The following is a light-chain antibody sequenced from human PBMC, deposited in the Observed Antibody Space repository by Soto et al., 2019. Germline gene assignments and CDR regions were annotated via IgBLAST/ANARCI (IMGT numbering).Light chain of an antibody. CDR3: CSYAGSATLM. CDR2: EGS. V-gene: IGLV2-23*01. CDR1: SSDIGNYNL. J-gene: IGLJ3*02. Sequence: QSVLTQPASVSGSPGQSITISCSGTSSDIGNYNLVSWYQQYPGKVPKLMIYEGSERPSGVSNRFSGSKSGNTASLTISGLQADDEADYYCCSYAGSATLMFGGGTKLTVL.